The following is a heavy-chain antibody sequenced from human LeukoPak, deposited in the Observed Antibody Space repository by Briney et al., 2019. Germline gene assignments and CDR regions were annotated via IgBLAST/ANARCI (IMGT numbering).Heavy chain of an antibody. J-gene: IGHJ3*02. CDR1: GFTFSSYS. Sequence: GGSLRLSCAASGFTFSSYSMNWVRQAPGKGLEWVSSISSSSSYIYYADSVKGRFTISRDNAKNSLYLQMNSLRAEDTAVYYCARDGRRSLWFGEESGHDAFDIWGQGTMVTVSS. CDR3: ARDGRRSLWFGEESGHDAFDI. V-gene: IGHV3-21*01. CDR2: ISSSSSYI. D-gene: IGHD3-10*01.